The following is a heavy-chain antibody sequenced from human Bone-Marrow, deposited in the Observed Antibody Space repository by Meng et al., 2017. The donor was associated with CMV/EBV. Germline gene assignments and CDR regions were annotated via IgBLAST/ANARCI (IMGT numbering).Heavy chain of an antibody. CDR3: ARGTYSTSWYWFDP. V-gene: IGHV3-74*01. CDR2: INSDGSST. J-gene: IGHJ5*02. Sequence: GGSLRLSCAASGFTFSSYWMHWVRQAPGKGLVWVSRINSDGSSTSYADSVKGRFTISRDNAKNTLYLQMNSLRAEDTAVYYCARGTYSTSWYWFDPWGQGTLVTVSS. D-gene: IGHD6-13*01. CDR1: GFTFSSYW.